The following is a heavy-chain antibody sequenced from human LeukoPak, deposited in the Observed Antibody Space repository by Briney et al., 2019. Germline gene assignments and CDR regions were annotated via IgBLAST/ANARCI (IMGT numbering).Heavy chain of an antibody. Sequence: SETLSLTCAVYGGSFSGYYWSWIRQPPGKGLEWIGYIYYSGSTNYNPSLKSRVTISVDASKNQFSLKLSSVTAADTAVYYCARGMTYYDFWSGYHTDYYYYYMDVWGKGTTVTVSS. V-gene: IGHV4-59*01. CDR3: ARGMTYYDFWSGYHTDYYYYYMDV. CDR1: GGSFSGYY. D-gene: IGHD3-3*01. CDR2: IYYSGST. J-gene: IGHJ6*03.